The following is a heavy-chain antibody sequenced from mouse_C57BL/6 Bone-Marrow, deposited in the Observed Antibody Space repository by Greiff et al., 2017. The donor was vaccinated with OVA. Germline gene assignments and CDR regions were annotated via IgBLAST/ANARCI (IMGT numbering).Heavy chain of an antibody. CDR2: FDPSDSYT. J-gene: IGHJ3*01. V-gene: IGHV1-69*01. CDR3: ASNLLEGY. Sequence: QVQLQQPGAELVMPGASVKLSCKASGYTFTSYWMHWVKQRPGQGLEWIGEFDPSDSYTNYNQKFKGKSTLTVDKSSSTAYMQLSSLTSEDSAVYYCASNLLEGYWGQGTLVTVSA. CDR1: GYTFTSYW. D-gene: IGHD2-1*01.